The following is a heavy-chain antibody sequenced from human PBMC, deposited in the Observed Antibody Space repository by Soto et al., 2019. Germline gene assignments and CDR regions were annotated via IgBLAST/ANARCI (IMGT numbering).Heavy chain of an antibody. D-gene: IGHD2-15*01. CDR3: TSGYCSGGSCYGYYYYGMDV. J-gene: IGHJ6*02. CDR2: IKSKTDGGTT. V-gene: IGHV3-15*01. Sequence: GGSLRLSCAASGFTFSNAWMSWVRQAPGKGLEWVGRIKSKTDGGTTDYAAPVKGRFTISRDDSKNTLYLQMNSLKTEDTAVYYCTSGYCSGGSCYGYYYYGMDVWGQGTTVTVSS. CDR1: GFTFSNAW.